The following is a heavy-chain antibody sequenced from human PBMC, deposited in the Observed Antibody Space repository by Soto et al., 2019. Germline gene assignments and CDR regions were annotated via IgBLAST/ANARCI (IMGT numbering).Heavy chain of an antibody. CDR1: GFTFSIYA. D-gene: IGHD2-2*01. CDR3: AKEVVIESAGRSHSYYYGLDV. Sequence: VGSLRLSCAASGFTFSIYAMSWVRQAPGKGLEWVSVISASGGRTYYADSVKGRFTMSRDNSKNTLFLQMNSLRDEDTAIYYCAKEVVIESAGRSHSYYYGLDVWGPGTTVTVS. CDR2: ISASGGRT. V-gene: IGHV3-23*01. J-gene: IGHJ6*02.